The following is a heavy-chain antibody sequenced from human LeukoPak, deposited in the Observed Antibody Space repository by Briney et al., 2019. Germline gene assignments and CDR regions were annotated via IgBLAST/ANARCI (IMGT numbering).Heavy chain of an antibody. CDR2: ISGSGGST. D-gene: IGHD4-17*01. CDR3: AKDIHGDYGGLDY. CDR1: GFTFSSYA. V-gene: IGHV3-23*01. J-gene: IGHJ4*02. Sequence: GGSLRLSCAASGFTFSSYAMSWVRQAPGKGLEWVSAISGSGGSTYYADSVKGRFTISRDNSKNTLYLHMNSLRAEDTAVYYCAKDIHGDYGGLDYWGQGTLVTVSS.